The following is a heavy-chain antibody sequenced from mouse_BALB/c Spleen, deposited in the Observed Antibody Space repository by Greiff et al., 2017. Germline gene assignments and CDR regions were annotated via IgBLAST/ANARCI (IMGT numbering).Heavy chain of an antibody. J-gene: IGHJ3*01. CDR2: ISSGSSTI. CDR3: AREGYYYEFAY. V-gene: IGHV5-17*02. CDR1: GFTFSSFG. D-gene: IGHD1-1*01. Sequence: DVMLVESGGGLVQPGGSRKLSCAASGFTFSSFGMHWVRQAPEKGLEWVAYISSGSSTIYYADTVKGRFTISRDNPKNTLFLQMTSLRSEDTAMYYCAREGYYYEFAYWGQGTLVTVSA.